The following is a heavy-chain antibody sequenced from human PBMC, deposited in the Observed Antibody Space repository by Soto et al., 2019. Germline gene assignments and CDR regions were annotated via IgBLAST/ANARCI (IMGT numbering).Heavy chain of an antibody. D-gene: IGHD6-13*01. Sequence: SETLSLTCAVYGGSFSGYYWSWIRHPPGKGLEWIGEINHSGSTNYNPSLKSRVTISVDTSKNQFSLKLSSVTAADTAVYYCARGPYSSTYYYYYYYGMDVWGQGTTVTVSS. CDR1: GGSFSGYY. J-gene: IGHJ6*02. V-gene: IGHV4-34*01. CDR3: ARGPYSSTYYYYYYYGMDV. CDR2: INHSGST.